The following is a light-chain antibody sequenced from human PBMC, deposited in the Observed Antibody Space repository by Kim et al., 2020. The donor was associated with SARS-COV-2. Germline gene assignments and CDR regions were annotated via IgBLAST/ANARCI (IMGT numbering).Light chain of an antibody. J-gene: IGKJ1*01. CDR3: YQYGLKPT. CDR2: DAS. V-gene: IGKV3-20*01. CDR1: QRVSSRY. Sequence: LSRGERVTLSCTASQRVSSRYLAWYQQRLGQAPRLLIYDASMRATGIADRFSGSGSGTDFTLTISKLQSEDVALYFCYQYGLKPTFGQGTKVDIK.